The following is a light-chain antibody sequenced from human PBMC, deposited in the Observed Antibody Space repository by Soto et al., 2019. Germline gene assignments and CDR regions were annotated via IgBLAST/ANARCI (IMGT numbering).Light chain of an antibody. Sequence: DIQMSQSPSSLSASVRDRVSITCRASQTISRYLNWYQQEPGKAPKLLIFAASSLQSGVPSRFSGSGSGTDFTLTISSLQVEDFATYYCQQSYSTPYTFGQGTKLEIK. CDR2: AAS. J-gene: IGKJ2*01. CDR3: QQSYSTPYT. CDR1: QTISRY. V-gene: IGKV1-39*01.